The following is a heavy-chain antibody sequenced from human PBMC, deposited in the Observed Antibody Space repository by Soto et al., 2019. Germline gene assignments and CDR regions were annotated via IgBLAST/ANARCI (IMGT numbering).Heavy chain of an antibody. CDR2: VSIGGST. CDR1: GSTFSSYA. J-gene: IGHJ4*02. V-gene: IGHV3-23*01. Sequence: PGGSLRLSCAASGSTFSSYAMGWVRQGPGKGLEWVAVVSIGGSTHYADSVRGRFTISRDNSENTLSLQMNSLTAEDTAVYFCARRRGAGGHFDYWGQGALVTVSS. CDR3: ARRRGAGGHFDY. D-gene: IGHD2-15*01.